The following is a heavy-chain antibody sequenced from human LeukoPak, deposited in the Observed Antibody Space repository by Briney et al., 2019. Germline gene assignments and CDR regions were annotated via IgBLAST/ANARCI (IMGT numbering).Heavy chain of an antibody. V-gene: IGHV4-4*07. CDR2: IYTSGST. Sequence: SETLSLTCTVSGGSISSYYWSWIRQPAGKGLEWIGRIYTSGSTNYNPSLKSRVTMSADTSKNQFSLKLSSVTAADTAVYYCAGMYYDILTGQSDYWGQGTLVTVSS. D-gene: IGHD3-9*01. J-gene: IGHJ4*02. CDR1: GGSISSYY. CDR3: AGMYYDILTGQSDY.